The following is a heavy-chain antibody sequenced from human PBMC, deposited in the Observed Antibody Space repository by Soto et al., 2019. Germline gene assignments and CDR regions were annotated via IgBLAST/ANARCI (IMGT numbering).Heavy chain of an antibody. J-gene: IGHJ4*02. D-gene: IGHD3-22*01. V-gene: IGHV1-69*06. Sequence: ASVKVSCKASGGTFSSYAISWVRQAPGQGLEWMGVIIPIFGTANYAQKFQGRVTITADKSTSTAYMELSSLRSEDTAVYYCARDRFRYYDSSGYYYSYYFDYWGQGTLVTVS. CDR1: GGTFSSYA. CDR3: ARDRFRYYDSSGYYYSYYFDY. CDR2: IIPIFGTA.